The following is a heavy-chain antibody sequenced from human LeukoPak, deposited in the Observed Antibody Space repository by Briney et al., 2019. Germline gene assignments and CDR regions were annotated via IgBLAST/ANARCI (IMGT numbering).Heavy chain of an antibody. V-gene: IGHV4-31*03. CDR3: ARVELLWFGELSWFDP. CDR1: GGSISSGVYY. D-gene: IGHD3-10*01. J-gene: IGHJ5*02. Sequence: SETLSLTCTVSGGSISSGVYYWSWIRQHPGKGLEWIGYIYYSGSTYYNPSLKSRVTISVDTSKNQFSLKLSSVTAADTAVYYCARVELLWFGELSWFDPWGQGTLVTVSS. CDR2: IYYSGST.